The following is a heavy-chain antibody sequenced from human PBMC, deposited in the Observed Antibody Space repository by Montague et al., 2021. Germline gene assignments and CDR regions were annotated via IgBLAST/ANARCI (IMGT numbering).Heavy chain of an antibody. D-gene: IGHD2-15*01. J-gene: IGHJ4*02. CDR1: GDSFNGWY. V-gene: IGHV4-59*01. CDR2: VIYSGAT. Sequence: SETLSLTCSASGDSFNGWYWSWIRQPPGKGLEWIGSVIYSGATNYNPSLKSRVTMSADTSKNQVSLKVNSVTAADTAVYYCARQGFFESGGLFIWGLGTLVTVSS. CDR3: ARQGFFESGGLFI.